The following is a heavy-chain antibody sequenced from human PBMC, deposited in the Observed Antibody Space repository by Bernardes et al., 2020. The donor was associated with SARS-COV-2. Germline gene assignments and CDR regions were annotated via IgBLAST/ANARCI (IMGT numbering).Heavy chain of an antibody. CDR1: GFTFSSYA. CDR2: ISGSGGST. D-gene: IGHD2-8*01. CDR3: AKDRALSIVLMVYATDY. V-gene: IGHV3-23*01. Sequence: GGSLRLSCAASGFTFSSYAMSWVRQAPGKGLEWVSAISGSGGSTYYADSVKGRFTISRDNSKNTLYLQMNSLRAEDTAVYYCAKDRALSIVLMVYATDYWGQGTLVTVSS. J-gene: IGHJ4*02.